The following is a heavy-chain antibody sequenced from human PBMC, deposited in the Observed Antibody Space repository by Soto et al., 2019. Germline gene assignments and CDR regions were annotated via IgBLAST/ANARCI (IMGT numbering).Heavy chain of an antibody. Sequence: PGGSLRLSCAASGFNFSSYWMSWVRQAPGKGLEWVANIKQDGSEKYYVDSVKGRFTISRDNSKNTLYLQMNSLRAEDTAVYYCAKGLKSSIAASPLDYWGQGTLVTVSS. CDR1: GFNFSSYW. CDR2: IKQDGSEK. V-gene: IGHV3-7*03. CDR3: AKGLKSSIAASPLDY. J-gene: IGHJ4*02. D-gene: IGHD6-6*01.